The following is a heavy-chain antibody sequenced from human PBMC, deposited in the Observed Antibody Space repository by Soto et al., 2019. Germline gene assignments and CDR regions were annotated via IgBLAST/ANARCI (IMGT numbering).Heavy chain of an antibody. CDR1: GYGFTTYG. D-gene: IGHD1-1*01. J-gene: IGHJ4*02. Sequence: QVHLVQSGAEVKKPGASVKVSCKGSGYGFTTYGITWVRQAPGQGLEWMAWISAHHGNTTYAQKLQGRVTVTRDASTSPGYMELRSLRSDDTAVYYCARGRYGHYWGQGALVTVSS. V-gene: IGHV1-18*01. CDR2: ISAHHGNT. CDR3: ARGRYGHY.